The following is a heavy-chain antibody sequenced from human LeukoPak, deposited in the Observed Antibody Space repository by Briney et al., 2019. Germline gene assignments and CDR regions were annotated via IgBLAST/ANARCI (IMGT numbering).Heavy chain of an antibody. CDR2: IYYSGST. CDR1: GASVSTYY. D-gene: IGHD1-26*01. CDR3: ARDTGSYYFDY. V-gene: IGHV4-59*02. J-gene: IGHJ4*02. Sequence: SETLSLTCTVSGASVSTYYWSWIRQPPGKGLEWTAYIYYSGSTNYNPSLKSRVTMSVDTSKNQFSLMLSSVTAADTAVYYCARDTGSYYFDYWGQGTLVTVSS.